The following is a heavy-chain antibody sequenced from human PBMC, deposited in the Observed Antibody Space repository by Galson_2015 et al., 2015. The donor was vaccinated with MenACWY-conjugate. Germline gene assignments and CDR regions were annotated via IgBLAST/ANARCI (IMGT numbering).Heavy chain of an antibody. V-gene: IGHV3-23*01. CDR2: ISASGDTT. D-gene: IGHD3-3*01. CDR3: ARRPTTSGYGLDV. J-gene: IGHJ6*02. Sequence: SLRLSCAASGFTFSNYLMNWVRQAPGKGLEWVSLISASGDTTYYEDSVRGRFSISRDNSKNTLSLQMNSLRAEDTAIYHCARRPTTSGYGLDVWGQGTTVTVSS. CDR1: GFTFSNYL.